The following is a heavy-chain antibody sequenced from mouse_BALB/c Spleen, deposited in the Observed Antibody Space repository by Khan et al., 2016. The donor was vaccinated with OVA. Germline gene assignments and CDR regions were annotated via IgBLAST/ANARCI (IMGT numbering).Heavy chain of an antibody. Sequence: EVNLVESGGGLVKPGGSLKFSCAASGFTFSNYAMSWVRQTPEKRLEWVASISSGGSTYYPDSVKGRVTISRDNARNILYLQMSSLRSEDTAMYYCARDYWFTYWGQGTLVTVSA. CDR3: ARDYWFTY. V-gene: IGHV5-6-5*01. J-gene: IGHJ3*01. CDR1: GFTFSNYA. CDR2: ISSGGST.